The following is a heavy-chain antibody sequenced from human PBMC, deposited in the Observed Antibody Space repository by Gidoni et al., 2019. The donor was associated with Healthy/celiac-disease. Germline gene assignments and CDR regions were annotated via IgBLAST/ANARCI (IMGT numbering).Heavy chain of an antibody. D-gene: IGHD2-15*01. V-gene: IGHV3-30-3*01. J-gene: IGHJ6*02. CDR2: ISYDGSNK. CDR1: GFTFSSYA. Sequence: QVQLVESGGGVVQPGRSLRLSCAASGFTFSSYAMHWVRQAPGKGLEWVAVISYDGSNKYYADSVKGRFTISRDNSKNTLYLQMNSLRAEDTAVYYCARDPEDIVYYYYYYGMDVWGQGTTVTVSS. CDR3: ARDPEDIVYYYYYYGMDV.